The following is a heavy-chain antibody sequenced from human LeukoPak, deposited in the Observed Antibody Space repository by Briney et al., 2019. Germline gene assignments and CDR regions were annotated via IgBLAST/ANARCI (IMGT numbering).Heavy chain of an antibody. CDR2: INGRGDNT. CDR1: GVIISSYA. CDR3: AKDRVSPGFNWFDP. J-gene: IGHJ5*02. Sequence: RPGGSLRLSCAASGVIISSYAMGWVRQAPGKGLEWVSAINGRGDNTYYADFVKGRFTISRDNSKSTVYLQMNSLRTEDTAVYYCAKDRVSPGFNWFDPWGQGTLVTVSS. D-gene: IGHD2/OR15-2a*01. V-gene: IGHV3-23*01.